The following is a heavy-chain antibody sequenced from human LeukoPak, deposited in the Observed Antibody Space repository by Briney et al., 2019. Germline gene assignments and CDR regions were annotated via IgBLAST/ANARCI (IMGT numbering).Heavy chain of an antibody. CDR1: GFAFDDYA. D-gene: IGHD2-8*01. Sequence: PGGSLRLSCVASGFAFDDYARHWVRQAPGKGLVWVSRINSDGSSTSYADSVKGRFTISRDNAKNTLYLQMNSLRAEDTAVYYCARGDDIVLMVKAPFFDYWGEGPGLSVSS. CDR2: INSDGSST. J-gene: IGHJ4*02. CDR3: ARGDDIVLMVKAPFFDY. V-gene: IGHV3-74*01.